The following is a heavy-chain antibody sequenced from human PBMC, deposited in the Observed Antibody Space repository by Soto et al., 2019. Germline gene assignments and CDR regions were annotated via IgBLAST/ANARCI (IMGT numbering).Heavy chain of an antibody. Sequence: EVQLVESGGGLVQPGESLRLSCAASGFTFDYYWMHWVRQAPGKGLVWVARIYSDGTSTTYADSVKGRFTISRDNAKNTLSLQMNSLRDDDTAVYYCASGDRGAFELWGQGTVVTVSS. J-gene: IGHJ3*01. CDR3: ASGDRGAFEL. CDR1: GFTFDYYW. V-gene: IGHV3-74*01. D-gene: IGHD3-10*01. CDR2: IYSDGTST.